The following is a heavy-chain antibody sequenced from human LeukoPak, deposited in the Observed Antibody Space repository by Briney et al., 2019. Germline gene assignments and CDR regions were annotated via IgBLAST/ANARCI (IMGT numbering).Heavy chain of an antibody. J-gene: IGHJ4*02. CDR2: INWNGGST. D-gene: IGHD3-22*01. CDR3: ARDFYDSSGYIQGD. CDR1: GFTFDDYG. Sequence: PGGSLRLSCAASGFTFDDYGMSWVRQAPGKGLEWVAGINWNGGSTGYADSVKGRFTISRDSAKNSLYLQMNSLRAEDTALYYCARDFYDSSGYIQGDWGQGTLVTVSS. V-gene: IGHV3-20*04.